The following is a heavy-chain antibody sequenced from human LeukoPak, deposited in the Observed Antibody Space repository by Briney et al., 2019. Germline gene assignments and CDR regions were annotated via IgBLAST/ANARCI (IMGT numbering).Heavy chain of an antibody. Sequence: SETLSLTCTVSGGSISSSYWSWIRQPPGKGLEWNGYIHYSGNTNCNPSLKRRVTISVDTSKNQFSLKLSSVTAADTAVYYCARDVRYHFDAFDIWGQGTMVTVSS. CDR1: GGSISSSY. CDR3: ARDVRYHFDAFDI. CDR2: IHYSGNT. V-gene: IGHV4-59*01. D-gene: IGHD2-2*01. J-gene: IGHJ3*02.